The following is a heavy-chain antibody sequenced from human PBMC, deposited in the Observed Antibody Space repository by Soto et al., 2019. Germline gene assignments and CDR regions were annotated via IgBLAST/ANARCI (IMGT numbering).Heavy chain of an antibody. CDR3: ARNRDSEQLFRYYYYGMDV. CDR2: TYYRSKWYN. Sequence: PSQTLSLTCAISGDSVSSNSAAWNWIRQSPSRGLEWLGRTYYRSKWYNDYAVSVKSRISINADTSKNQFSLQLNTVTPEDTAVYYCARNRDSEQLFRYYYYGMDVWGQGTTVTVSS. D-gene: IGHD6-6*01. J-gene: IGHJ6*02. V-gene: IGHV6-1*01. CDR1: GDSVSSNSAA.